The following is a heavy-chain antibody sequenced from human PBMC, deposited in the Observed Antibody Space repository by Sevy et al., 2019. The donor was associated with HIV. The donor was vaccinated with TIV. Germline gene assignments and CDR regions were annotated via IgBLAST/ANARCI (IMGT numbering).Heavy chain of an antibody. V-gene: IGHV1-69*13. Sequence: ASVKVSCKASGGTFSSYAISWVRQAPGQGLEWMGGIIPIFGTANYAQKFQGRVTITADESTSTAYMELSSLRSEDTAVYDCAREGGGRYCTNGVCSRGYYYYYGMDVWGQGTTVTVSS. CDR1: GGTFSSYA. CDR3: AREGGGRYCTNGVCSRGYYYYYGMDV. J-gene: IGHJ6*02. D-gene: IGHD2-8*01. CDR2: IIPIFGTA.